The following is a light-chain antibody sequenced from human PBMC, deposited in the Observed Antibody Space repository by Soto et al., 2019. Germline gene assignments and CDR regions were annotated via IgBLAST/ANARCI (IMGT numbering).Light chain of an antibody. CDR1: QSVSSN. V-gene: IGKV3-15*01. J-gene: IGKJ1*01. CDR2: GAS. CDR3: LPYNTWPPWA. Sequence: EIVMTQSPATLSVSPGERATLSCRASQSVSSNLAWYQQKPGRAPRLLIYGASTRVTGVPARFSGSGSGSEFTLTISSLQSEDFAVYYCLPYNTWPPWAFGQGTKVEIK.